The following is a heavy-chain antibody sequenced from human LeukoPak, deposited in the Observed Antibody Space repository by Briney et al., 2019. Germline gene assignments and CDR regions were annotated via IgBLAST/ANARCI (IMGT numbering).Heavy chain of an antibody. CDR2: ISWNGGSP. CDR1: GFTFDDYA. Sequence: PGGSLRLSCAASGFTFDDYAMHWVRQAPGKGLEWVSLISWNGGSPGYADSVKGRFIISRDNAKSSLYLQMNSLRAEDTAVYYCTRRGAASDAFDIWGQGTMVTVSS. J-gene: IGHJ3*02. D-gene: IGHD3-16*01. V-gene: IGHV3-20*04. CDR3: TRRGAASDAFDI.